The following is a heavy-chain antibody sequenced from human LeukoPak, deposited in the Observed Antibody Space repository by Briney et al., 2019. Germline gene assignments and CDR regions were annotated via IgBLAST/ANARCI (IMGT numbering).Heavy chain of an antibody. CDR2: ISNSGSTI. V-gene: IGHV3-48*03. Sequence: GGSLRLSCAASGFSFSTYEMNWVRQAPGKGLEWVSYISNSGSTIYYADSVKGRFTISRDNAKNSLYLQMSSLRAEDTALYNRARGNWFDPWGQGTLVTVSS. CDR1: GFSFSTYE. CDR3: ARGNWFDP. J-gene: IGHJ5*02.